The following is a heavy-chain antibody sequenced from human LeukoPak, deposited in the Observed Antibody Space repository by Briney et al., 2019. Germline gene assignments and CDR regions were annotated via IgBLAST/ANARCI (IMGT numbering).Heavy chain of an antibody. J-gene: IGHJ4*02. D-gene: IGHD1-20*01. CDR3: ARDHTTLTGHIQYFDH. Sequence: SETLSLTCTVSNYSISSSHYWGWIRQSPGKGLEWIGSIYHSGGSTFYNPSLESRITISVDTSKNQFSLKLNSVTAADTAVYYCARDHTTLTGHIQYFDHWAQGTLVTVSS. CDR1: NYSISSSHY. CDR2: IYHSGGST. V-gene: IGHV4-38-2*02.